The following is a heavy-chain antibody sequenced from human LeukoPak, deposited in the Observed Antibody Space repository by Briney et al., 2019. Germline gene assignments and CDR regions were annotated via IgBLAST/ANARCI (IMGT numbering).Heavy chain of an antibody. D-gene: IGHD6-13*01. CDR3: ARDKERQIPAAGDY. V-gene: IGHV1-18*01. CDR2: ISAYNGNT. CDR1: GYTFTSYG. Sequence: GASVKVSCKAPGYTFTSYGISWVRQAPGQGLEWMGWISAYNGNTNYAQKLQGRVTMTTDTSTSTAYMELRSLRSDDTAVYYCARDKERQIPAAGDYWGQGTLVTVSS. J-gene: IGHJ4*02.